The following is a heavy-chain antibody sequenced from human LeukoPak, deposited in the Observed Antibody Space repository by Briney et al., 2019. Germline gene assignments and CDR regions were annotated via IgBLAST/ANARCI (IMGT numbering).Heavy chain of an antibody. CDR3: ARGYWSGGSCYSPAGY. Sequence: ASVKVSGKASGYTFTSYDINWVRQATGQGLGWMGWMNPNSGNTGYAQKFQGRVDMTMNTSISTAYMELSSLRSEDTAVYYCARGYWSGGSCYSPAGYWGQGTLVTVSS. CDR1: GYTFTSYD. J-gene: IGHJ4*02. CDR2: MNPNSGNT. V-gene: IGHV1-8*01. D-gene: IGHD2-15*01.